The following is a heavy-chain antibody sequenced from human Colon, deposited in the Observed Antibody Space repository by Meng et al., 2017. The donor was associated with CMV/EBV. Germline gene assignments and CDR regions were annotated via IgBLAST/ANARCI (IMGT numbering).Heavy chain of an antibody. CDR1: GFTFSNYW. Sequence: GESLKISCAASGFTFSNYWMHWVRRVPGKGLVWVSHINSDGSSTTYADSVKGRFTISRDNGKNTVFLQMNSLTAEDTAVYYCAKRGGMDVWGQGTTVTVSS. D-gene: IGHD1-1*01. CDR2: INSDGSST. J-gene: IGHJ6*02. CDR3: AKRGGMDV. V-gene: IGHV3-74*03.